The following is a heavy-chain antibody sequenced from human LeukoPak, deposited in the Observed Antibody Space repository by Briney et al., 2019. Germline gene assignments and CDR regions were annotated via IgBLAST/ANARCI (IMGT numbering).Heavy chain of an antibody. CDR3: AIPPLSGTGSSRPLAGVDV. CDR1: GFTFSLYS. D-gene: IGHD3-10*01. V-gene: IGHV3-48*03. J-gene: IGHJ6*02. CDR2: IGHTGSVT. Sequence: GGSLRLSCAASGFTFSLYSLNCVRQAPGKGLEWVSYIGHTGSVTSYADSVRGRFTISRDNTRNSLYLQMNSLRAEDTALYYCAIPPLSGTGSSRPLAGVDVWGQGTMVTVSS.